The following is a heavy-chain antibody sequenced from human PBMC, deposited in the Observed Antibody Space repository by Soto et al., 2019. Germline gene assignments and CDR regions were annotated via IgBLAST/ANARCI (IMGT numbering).Heavy chain of an antibody. V-gene: IGHV1-18*01. J-gene: IGHJ6*03. D-gene: IGHD3-3*01. CDR3: ATSYYDFWSGYYNYYYYYMDV. CDR2: ISAYNGNT. CDR1: GYTFTSYG. Sequence: QVQLVQSGAEVKKPGASVKVSCKASGYTFTSYGISWVRQAPGQGLEWIGWISAYNGNTNDAQKLQGRVTMTTHTPPSTAYMELSSLRSDDTAVYYCATSYYDFWSGYYNYYYYYMDVWGKGTTVTVSS.